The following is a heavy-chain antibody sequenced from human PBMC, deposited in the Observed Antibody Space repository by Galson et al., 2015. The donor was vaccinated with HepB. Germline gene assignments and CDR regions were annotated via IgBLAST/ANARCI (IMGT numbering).Heavy chain of an antibody. CDR3: ARLSPVATIPFEGVLDNY. Sequence: QSGAEVKKPGESLRISCKGSGYSFTSYWISWVRQMPGKGLEWMGRIDPSDSYTNYSPSFQGHVTISADKSISTAYLQWSSLKASDTAMYYCARLSPVATIPFEGVLDNYWGQGTLVTVSS. CDR2: IDPSDSYT. V-gene: IGHV5-10-1*01. J-gene: IGHJ4*02. D-gene: IGHD5-12*01. CDR1: GYSFTSYW.